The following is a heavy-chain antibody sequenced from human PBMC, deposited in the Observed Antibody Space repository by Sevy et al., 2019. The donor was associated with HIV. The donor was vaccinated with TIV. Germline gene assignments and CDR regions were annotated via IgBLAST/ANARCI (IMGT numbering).Heavy chain of an antibody. Sequence: ASVKVSCKASGYTFTSYAMHWVRQAPGQRLEWMGWINAGNGNTKYSQKSQGRVTITRDTSASTAYMELSSLRSEDTAVYYCARVGLTTVTTGTHFDYWGQGTLVTVSS. D-gene: IGHD4-4*01. CDR1: GYTFTSYA. J-gene: IGHJ4*02. V-gene: IGHV1-3*01. CDR2: INAGNGNT. CDR3: ARVGLTTVTTGTHFDY.